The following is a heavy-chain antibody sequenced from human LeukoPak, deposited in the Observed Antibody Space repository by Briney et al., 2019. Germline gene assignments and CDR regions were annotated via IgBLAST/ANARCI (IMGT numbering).Heavy chain of an antibody. Sequence: SETLSLTCAVYGGSFSGYYWSWIRQPPGKGLEWIGEINHSGSTNYNPSLKSRVTISVDTSKNQFSLKLSSVTAADTAVYYCARLLGGYYDSTGDYWGQGTLVTVSS. V-gene: IGHV4-34*01. D-gene: IGHD3-22*01. CDR2: INHSGST. CDR3: ARLLGGYYDSTGDY. J-gene: IGHJ4*02. CDR1: GGSFSGYY.